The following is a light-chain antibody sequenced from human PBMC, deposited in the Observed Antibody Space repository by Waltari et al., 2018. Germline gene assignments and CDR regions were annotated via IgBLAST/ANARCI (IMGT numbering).Light chain of an antibody. Sequence: DIQMTQSPSSLSASVGDRVTITCRASQSISNGLAWYQQKPGKAPILLIYKASILKSGVPSRFSGSGSGTKFTLTISSLQPGDFATYYCQQYNTYSSFGQGTKLEIK. J-gene: IGKJ2*01. CDR3: QQYNTYSS. CDR1: QSISNG. CDR2: KAS. V-gene: IGKV1-5*03.